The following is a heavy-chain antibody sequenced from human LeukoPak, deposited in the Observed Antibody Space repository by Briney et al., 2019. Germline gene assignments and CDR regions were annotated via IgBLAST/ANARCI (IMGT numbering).Heavy chain of an antibody. CDR1: GGSISSGSYY. CDR3: ARLSRGLGYCSSTSCLDAFDI. V-gene: IGHV4-61*02. J-gene: IGHJ3*02. CDR2: IYTSGST. Sequence: PSETLSLTCTVSGGSISSGSYYWSWIRQPAGKGLEWIGRIYTSGSTNYNPSLKSRVTISVDTSKNQFSLKLRSVTAADTAVYYCARLSRGLGYCSSTSCLDAFDIWGQGTMVTVSS. D-gene: IGHD2-2*01.